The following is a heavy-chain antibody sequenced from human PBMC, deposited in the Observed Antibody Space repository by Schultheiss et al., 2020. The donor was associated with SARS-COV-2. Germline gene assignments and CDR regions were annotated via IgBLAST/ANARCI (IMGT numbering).Heavy chain of an antibody. J-gene: IGHJ6*02. D-gene: IGHD2-2*01. V-gene: IGHV3-66*01. Sequence: GGSLRLSCAASGFTFSDRTMDWVRQAPGKGLEWVSFIHSGGSTSYADSVKGRFTISRDNAKNSLSLQMNSLRAEDTAVYYCARAYCSSTSCYSGDGMDVWGQGTTVTVSS. CDR1: GFTFSDRT. CDR3: ARAYCSSTSCYSGDGMDV. CDR2: IHSGGST.